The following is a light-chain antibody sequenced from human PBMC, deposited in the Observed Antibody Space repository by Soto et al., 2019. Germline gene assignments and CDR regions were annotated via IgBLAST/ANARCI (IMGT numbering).Light chain of an antibody. J-gene: IGKJ4*01. CDR3: PEYGSSHPT. Sequence: EIVLTKSPRTVSLSPGETASLSFTASQTVSASYLTWDQQKPGQAPRLLIYGTTSRGTGVRDRFSGGGSGTAVTLDSSGLEPEELALCNCPEYGSSHPTFGGGTKVEIK. CDR2: GTT. V-gene: IGKV3-20*01. CDR1: QTVSASY.